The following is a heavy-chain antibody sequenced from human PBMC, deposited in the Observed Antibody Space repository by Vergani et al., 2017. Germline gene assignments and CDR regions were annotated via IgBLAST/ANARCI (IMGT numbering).Heavy chain of an antibody. J-gene: IGHJ4*02. D-gene: IGHD1-26*01. CDR1: GFTFSTYA. V-gene: IGHV3-23*01. Sequence: EVQLLASGGSLKQPGGSVRLSCAASGFTFSTYAMHWVRQAPGKGLEWVSALTGGGGSTYYADSFKGRFIIARDNSRDTLYLQMNSLRPEDTATYYCVKDAGSYENVCDSWGQGTLVTVSS. CDR3: VKDAGSYENVCDS. CDR2: LTGGGGST.